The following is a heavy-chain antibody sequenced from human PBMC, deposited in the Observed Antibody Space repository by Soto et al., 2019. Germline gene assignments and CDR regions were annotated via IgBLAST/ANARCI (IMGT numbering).Heavy chain of an antibody. Sequence: SVKVSCKASGFTFTSSAMQWVRQARGQRLEWIGWIVVGSGNTNYAQKFQERVTITRDMSTSTAYMELSSLRSEDTAVYYCAATDDRYCSGGSCYPQAVWGQGTMVTVSS. V-gene: IGHV1-58*02. CDR1: GFTFTSSA. CDR2: IVVGSGNT. D-gene: IGHD2-15*01. CDR3: AATDDRYCSGGSCYPQAV. J-gene: IGHJ3*01.